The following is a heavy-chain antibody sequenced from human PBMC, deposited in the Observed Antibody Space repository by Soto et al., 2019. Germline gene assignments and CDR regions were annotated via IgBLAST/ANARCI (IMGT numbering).Heavy chain of an antibody. V-gene: IGHV5-51*01. CDR3: ARRAVAGIGAFDI. CDR2: IYPGDSAT. Sequence: GESLKISCKGSGYSFTSYWIGCVRQMPWKGLEWVGIIYPGDSATRYSPSFQGQVTISADKSISTAYLQWSSLKASDTAMYYCARRAVAGIGAFDIWGQGTMVTVSS. J-gene: IGHJ3*02. CDR1: GYSFTSYW. D-gene: IGHD6-19*01.